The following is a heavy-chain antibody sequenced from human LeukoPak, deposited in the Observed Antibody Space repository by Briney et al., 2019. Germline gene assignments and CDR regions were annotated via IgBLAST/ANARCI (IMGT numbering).Heavy chain of an antibody. CDR3: ARERDYYDSSGFSDY. V-gene: IGHV1-69*13. D-gene: IGHD3-22*01. CDR2: IIPIFGTA. CDR1: GGTFSSYA. Sequence: SAVEVSCKASGGTFSSYAISWVRQAPGQGLEWMGGIIPIFGTANYAQKFQGRVTITADESTSTAYMELSSLRSEDTAVYYCARERDYYDSSGFSDYWGQGTLVTVSS. J-gene: IGHJ4*02.